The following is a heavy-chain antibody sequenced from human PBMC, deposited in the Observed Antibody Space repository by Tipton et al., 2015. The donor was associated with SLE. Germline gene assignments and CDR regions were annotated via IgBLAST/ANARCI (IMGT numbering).Heavy chain of an antibody. Sequence: TLSLTCTVSGGSLTHYYWNWIRQSPGKGLEWLGYIHYTGTPYYKPSLKSRIAMSVDTSSNQLSLRLTSLTPADTAVYYCARHTMIVVDWGQGTLVTVSS. CDR2: IHYTGTP. V-gene: IGHV4-59*07. J-gene: IGHJ4*02. CDR3: ARHTMIVVD. D-gene: IGHD3-22*01. CDR1: GGSLTHYY.